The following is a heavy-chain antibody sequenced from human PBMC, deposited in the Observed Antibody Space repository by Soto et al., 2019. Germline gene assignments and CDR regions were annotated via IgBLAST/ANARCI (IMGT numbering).Heavy chain of an antibody. V-gene: IGHV2-5*02. D-gene: IGHD2-2*01. J-gene: IGHJ5*02. CDR2: IYWDDDK. Sequence: QITLKESGPTLVKPTQTLTLTCTFSGFSLSTSGVGVGWIRQPPGKALEWLALIYWDDDKRYSPSLKSRLTITKDTSKNQVVLTMTNMDPVDTATYYCAYSIRVPATLRLRWFDPWGQGTLVTVSS. CDR3: AYSIRVPATLRLRWFDP. CDR1: GFSLSTSGVG.